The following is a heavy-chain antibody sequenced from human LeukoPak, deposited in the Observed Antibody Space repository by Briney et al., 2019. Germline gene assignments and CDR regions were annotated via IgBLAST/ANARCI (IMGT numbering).Heavy chain of an antibody. J-gene: IGHJ4*02. Sequence: GGSLRLSCAASGFTFSSYSMNWVRQAPGKGLEWVSSISSSSSYIYYADSVKGRFTISRDNAKNSLYLQMNSLRAEDTAVYYCASLYSGYVPMDYWGQGTLVTVSS. CDR1: GFTFSSYS. D-gene: IGHD5-12*01. V-gene: IGHV3-21*01. CDR3: ASLYSGYVPMDY. CDR2: ISSSSSYI.